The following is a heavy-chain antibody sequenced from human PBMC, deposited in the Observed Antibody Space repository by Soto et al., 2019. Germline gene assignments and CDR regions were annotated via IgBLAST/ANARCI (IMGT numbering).Heavy chain of an antibody. V-gene: IGHV3-21*01. D-gene: IGHD3-3*01. J-gene: IGHJ6*02. Sequence: EVQLVESGGGLVKPGGSLRLSCAASGFTFSSYSMNWVRQAPGKGLEWVSSISSSSSYIYYADSVKGRFTISRDNAKNSVYLQMNSLRAEYTAVYYFARSAYYDFWSGYYNYTYYYYYGMDVWGQGTTVTVSS. CDR2: ISSSSSYI. CDR3: ARSAYYDFWSGYYNYTYYYYYGMDV. CDR1: GFTFSSYS.